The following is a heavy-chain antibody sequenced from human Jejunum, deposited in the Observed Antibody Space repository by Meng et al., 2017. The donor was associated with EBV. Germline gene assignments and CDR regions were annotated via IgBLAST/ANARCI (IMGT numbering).Heavy chain of an antibody. V-gene: IGHV4-4*02. D-gene: IGHD3-22*01. J-gene: IGHJ4*02. Sequence: VQLQESGPGTVKPSGTLALTCAVSGGSITSTNWWSWVRQPPGKGLEWIGEIHHSGRTNYNPSLKSRVTISVDKSKNQFSLELSSVTAADTAVYFCASVGYYDSSGYFTDYWGQGTLVTVSS. CDR3: ASVGYYDSSGYFTDY. CDR2: IHHSGRT. CDR1: GGSITSTNW.